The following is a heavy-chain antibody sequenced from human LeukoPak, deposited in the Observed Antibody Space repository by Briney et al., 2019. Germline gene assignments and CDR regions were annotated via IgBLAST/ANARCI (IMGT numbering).Heavy chain of an antibody. Sequence: SETLSLTVTVLDSAIRSYYWGWIPKPPGKGLEWIGYIYTSGSTNYNPSLKSRVTISVDTSKNQFSLKLSSVTAADTAVYYCARTTDSYLDYWGQGTLVTVSS. CDR1: DSAIRSYY. CDR2: IYTSGST. J-gene: IGHJ4*02. CDR3: ARTTDSYLDY. D-gene: IGHD4-11*01. V-gene: IGHV4-4*09.